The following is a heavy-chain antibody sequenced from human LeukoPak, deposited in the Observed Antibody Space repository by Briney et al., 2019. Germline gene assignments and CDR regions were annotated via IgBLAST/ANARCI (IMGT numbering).Heavy chain of an antibody. CDR2: IGRNGLSI. CDR3: GRVSPFDF. J-gene: IGHJ4*02. Sequence: PGGSLRLSCVASGFRFSDYEMNWVRQAPGKGLEWVSYIGRNGLSIYYADSVRGRFTISRDNAKNSLYPQMNSLRVDDTAFYYCGRVSPFDFWGQGILVTVSS. CDR1: GFRFSDYE. V-gene: IGHV3-48*03.